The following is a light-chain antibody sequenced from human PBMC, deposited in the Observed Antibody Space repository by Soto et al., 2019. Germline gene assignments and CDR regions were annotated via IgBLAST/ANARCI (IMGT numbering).Light chain of an antibody. V-gene: IGLV2-8*01. CDR2: EVS. CDR1: SSDVGGYNY. Sequence: QSALTQPPSASGSPGQSVTISCTGTSSDVGGYNYVSWYQQHPGKAPKRMIYEVSKRPSGVPARLSGSRSGNAASLTVSGLQAEDEADYYCSSYAGSNNVIFGGGTKLTVL. CDR3: SSYAGSNNVI. J-gene: IGLJ2*01.